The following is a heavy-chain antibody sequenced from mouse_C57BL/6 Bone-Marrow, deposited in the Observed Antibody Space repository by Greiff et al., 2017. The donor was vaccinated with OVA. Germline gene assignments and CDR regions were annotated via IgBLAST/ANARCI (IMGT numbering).Heavy chain of an antibody. V-gene: IGHV1-9*01. CDR3: ARDYYGSSSHWYFDV. J-gene: IGHJ1*03. CDR1: GYTFTGYW. Sequence: QVQLQQSGAELMKPGASVKLSCKATGYTFTGYWIEWVKQRPGHGLEWIGEILPGSGSTNYNEKFKSKATLTVDKSSSTAYMQLSSLTSEDSAVYYCARDYYGSSSHWYFDVWGTGTTVTVSS. D-gene: IGHD1-1*01. CDR2: ILPGSGST.